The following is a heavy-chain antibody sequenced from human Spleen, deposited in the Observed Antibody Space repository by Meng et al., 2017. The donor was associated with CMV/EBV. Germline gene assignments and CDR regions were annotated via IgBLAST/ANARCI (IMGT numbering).Heavy chain of an antibody. CDR1: GYTFTSYY. CDR2: INPNSGGT. V-gene: IGHV1-2*02. Sequence: ASVKVSCKASGYTFTSYYMHWVRQAPGQGLEWMGWINPNSGGTNYAQKFQGRVTMTRDTSISTAYMELSRLRSDDTAVYYCARDYWQTRAFDIWGQGTMVTVSS. CDR3: ARDYWQTRAFDI. J-gene: IGHJ3*02. D-gene: IGHD2-15*01.